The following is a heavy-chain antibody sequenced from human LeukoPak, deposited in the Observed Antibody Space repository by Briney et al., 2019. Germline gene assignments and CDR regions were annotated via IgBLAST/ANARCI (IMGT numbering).Heavy chain of an antibody. CDR1: GFTFSSYW. D-gene: IGHD6-19*01. V-gene: IGHV3-74*01. CDR3: TRDLGVAALDN. J-gene: IGHJ4*02. CDR2: INSDGSTT. Sequence: GGSLKLSCAASGFTFSSYWMHWVRQAPGKGLVWVSRINSDGSTTSYADSVKGRFTISRDNAKNTLYLQMNSLRAEETAVYYCTRDLGVAALDNWGQGTLVTVSS.